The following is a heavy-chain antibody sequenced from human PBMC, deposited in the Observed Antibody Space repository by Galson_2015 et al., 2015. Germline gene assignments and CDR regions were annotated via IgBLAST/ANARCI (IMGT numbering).Heavy chain of an antibody. V-gene: IGHV3-33*01. CDR1: GFTFSSYG. Sequence: SLRLSCAASGFTFSSYGMHWVRQAPGKGLEWVAVIWYDGSNKYYADSVKGRFTISRDNSKNTLYLQMNSLRAEDTAVYYCARGTRKSDAFDIWGQGTMVTVSS. CDR2: IWYDGSNK. J-gene: IGHJ3*02. CDR3: ARGTRKSDAFDI.